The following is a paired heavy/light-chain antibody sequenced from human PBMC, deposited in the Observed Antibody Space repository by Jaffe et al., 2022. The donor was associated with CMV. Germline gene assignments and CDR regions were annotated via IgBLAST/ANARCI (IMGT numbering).Heavy chain of an antibody. D-gene: IGHD3-22*01. CDR2: IWFDGSYK. CDR3: AKDRKNYYDSDGYYFDY. Sequence: QVQIVESGGGVVQPGRSLRLSCAASGFIFNNYAMHWVRQAPGEGLEWVAIIWFDGSYKYYADSVKGRFTISRDNSNNTVYLQMHSLRAEDTAVYYCAKDRKNYYDSDGYYFDYWGQGTLVTVSS. J-gene: IGHJ4*02. V-gene: IGHV3-33*06. CDR1: GFIFNNYA.
Light chain of an antibody. CDR3: QHRSNWPPRLS. J-gene: IGKJ4*01. Sequence: EIVLTQSPATLSLSPGARATLSCRASQSVSSFLAWYQQKPGQPPRLLIYDATSRATGIPDRFSGSVSGTDFTLTIRSLEPEDFAVYYCQHRSNWPPRLSFGGGTKVEIK. CDR2: DAT. CDR1: QSVSSF. V-gene: IGKV3-11*01.